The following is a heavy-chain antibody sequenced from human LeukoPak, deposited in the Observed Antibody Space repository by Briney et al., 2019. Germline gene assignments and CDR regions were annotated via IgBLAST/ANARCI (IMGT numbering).Heavy chain of an antibody. V-gene: IGHV4-59*01. CDR2: IHYSGST. D-gene: IGHD3-22*01. CDR3: ARGATYYYDSSGYHYFDY. Sequence: SETLSLTCAVSGGSISSYYWNWIRQPPGKGLEWIGYIHYSGSTNYNPSLKSRVTISVDTSKNQFSLKLSSVTAADTAVYYCARGATYYYDSSGYHYFDYWGQGTLVTVSS. J-gene: IGHJ4*02. CDR1: GGSISSYY.